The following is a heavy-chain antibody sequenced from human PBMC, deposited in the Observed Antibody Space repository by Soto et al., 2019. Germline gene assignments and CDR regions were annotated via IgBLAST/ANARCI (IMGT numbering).Heavy chain of an antibody. Sequence: QITLKESVRTLGKPTQPLTLPCTFSGFSPDTFAVGVNWIRQPPGKPLEWLALIYWDDTKHYSSSLRNRLTITKDTSKNQVVLTMTNMDPVDTATYYCAHGSGWLSDQWGQGTLVTVSS. CDR3: AHGSGWLSDQ. V-gene: IGHV2-5*02. J-gene: IGHJ4*02. CDR1: GFSPDTFAVG. CDR2: IYWDDTK. D-gene: IGHD6-19*01.